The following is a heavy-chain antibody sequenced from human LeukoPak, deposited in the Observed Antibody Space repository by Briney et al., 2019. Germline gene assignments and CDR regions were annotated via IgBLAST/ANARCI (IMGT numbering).Heavy chain of an antibody. J-gene: IGHJ4*02. CDR2: IRYDGSNK. CDR3: AKGSNWNYDPRVYIDY. D-gene: IGHD1-7*01. CDR1: GFTFSGYG. Sequence: GGSLRLSCAASGFTFSGYGIHWVRQAPGKGLEWVAFIRYDGSNKYYADSVKGRFTISRDNSKNTLYLQMNSLRAEDTAVYYCAKGSNWNYDPRVYIDYWGQGTLVTVSS. V-gene: IGHV3-30*02.